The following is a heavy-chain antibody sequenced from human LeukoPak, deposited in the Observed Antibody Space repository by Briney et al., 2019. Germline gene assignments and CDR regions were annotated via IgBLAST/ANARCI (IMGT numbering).Heavy chain of an antibody. J-gene: IGHJ6*03. D-gene: IGHD1-26*01. V-gene: IGHV1-69*06. CDR3: ARDASGNYYMDV. Sequence: ASVKVSCKASGGTFSSYAISWVRQAPGQGLEWMGGIIPIFGTANYAQEFQGRVTITADKSTSTAYMELSSLRAEDTAVYYCARDASGNYYMDVWGKGTTVTVSS. CDR1: GGTFSSYA. CDR2: IIPIFGTA.